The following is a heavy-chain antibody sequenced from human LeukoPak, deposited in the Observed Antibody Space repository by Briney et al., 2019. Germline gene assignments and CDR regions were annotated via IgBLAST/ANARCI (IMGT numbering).Heavy chain of an antibody. CDR2: ISYDGSNK. D-gene: IGHD6-19*01. CDR3: ARDRGSGWYGDLGY. CDR1: GFTFSSYA. J-gene: IGHJ4*02. Sequence: GGSLRLSCGVSGFTFSSYAMHWVRQAPGKGLEWVAVISYDGSNKYYADSVKGRFTISRDNSKNTLYLQMNSLRAEDTAVYYCARDRGSGWYGDLGYWGQGTLVTVSS. V-gene: IGHV3-30-3*01.